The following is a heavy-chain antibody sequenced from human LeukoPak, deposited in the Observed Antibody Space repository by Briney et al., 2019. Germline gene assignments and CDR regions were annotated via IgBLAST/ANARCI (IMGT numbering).Heavy chain of an antibody. Sequence: SETLSLTCAVYGGSLSAYYWTWIRQPPGKGLEWIGEINHSGSTNYNPSLKSRVTISVDTSKNQFSLKLSSVTAADTAVYYCARGLLIAARRYYYMDVWGKGTTVTVSS. CDR3: ARGLLIAARRYYYMDV. J-gene: IGHJ6*03. CDR1: GGSLSAYY. CDR2: INHSGST. V-gene: IGHV4-34*01. D-gene: IGHD6-6*01.